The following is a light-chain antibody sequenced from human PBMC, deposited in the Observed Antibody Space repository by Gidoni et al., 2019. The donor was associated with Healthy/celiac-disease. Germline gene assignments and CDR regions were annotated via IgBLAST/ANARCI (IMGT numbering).Light chain of an antibody. J-gene: IGKJ2*01. CDR2: WPS. V-gene: IGKV4-1*01. Sequence: DIVMTQTPDSLAVSLGEKATINCKSSQNVLYSSNTENYLAWYQQKPGQPPKLLIYWPSTRESGVPDRFSGSGSATDFTLTISRLQAEDVAVYCCQQYYATPSFGQGTKLEIK. CDR3: QQYYATPS. CDR1: QNVLYSSNTENY.